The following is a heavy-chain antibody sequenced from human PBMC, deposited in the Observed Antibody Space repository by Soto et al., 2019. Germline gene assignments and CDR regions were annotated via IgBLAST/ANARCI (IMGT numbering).Heavy chain of an antibody. J-gene: IGHJ4*02. Sequence: SVKVSCKASGGTFSSYAISWVRQAPGQGLEWMGGIIPIFGTANYAQKFQGRVTITADESTSTAYMELSSLRSEDTAVYYCARAPPRIAAAGPFDYWGQGTLVTVSS. CDR1: GGTFSSYA. CDR3: ARAPPRIAAAGPFDY. V-gene: IGHV1-69*13. CDR2: IIPIFGTA. D-gene: IGHD6-13*01.